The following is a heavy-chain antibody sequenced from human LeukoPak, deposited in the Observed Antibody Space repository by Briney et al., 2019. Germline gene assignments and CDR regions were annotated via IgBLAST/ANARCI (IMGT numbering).Heavy chain of an antibody. CDR2: ISGSGGST. CDR1: GFTFSSYA. J-gene: IGHJ4*02. V-gene: IGHV3-23*01. D-gene: IGHD4-17*01. CDR3: ARDRHGDYAT. Sequence: GGSLRLSCAASGFTFSSYAMSWVRQAPGKGLEWVSAISGSGGSTYYADSVKGRFTISRDNAKNSLYLQMNSLRAEDTAVYYCARDRHGDYATWGQGTLVTVSS.